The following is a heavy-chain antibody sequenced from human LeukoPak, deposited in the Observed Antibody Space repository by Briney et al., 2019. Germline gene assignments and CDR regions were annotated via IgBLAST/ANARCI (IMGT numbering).Heavy chain of an antibody. CDR3: ARTYCGTNACPFDY. CDR1: GGSISSYY. J-gene: IGHJ4*02. V-gene: IGHV4-59*08. Sequence: PSETLSLTRTVSGGSISSYYWSWIRQPPGKGLECLGYIYQSGSTNYNPSLKSRVTISVETSKNQFSLKLSSVTAADTAVYYCARTYCGTNACPFDYWGQGTLVTVPS. D-gene: IGHD2-21*01. CDR2: IYQSGST.